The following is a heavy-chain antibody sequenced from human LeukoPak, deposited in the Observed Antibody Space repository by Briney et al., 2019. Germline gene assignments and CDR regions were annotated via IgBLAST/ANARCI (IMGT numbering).Heavy chain of an antibody. D-gene: IGHD5-12*01. J-gene: IGHJ4*02. CDR3: ARGPSGYHNT. CDR2: ISSSSSYI. CDR1: GFTFSSYS. Sequence: GGSLRLSCAAPGFTFSSYSMNWVRQAPGKGLEWVSSISSSSSYIYYADSVKGRFTISRDNSKNTLYLQMNSLRAEDTAVYYCARGPSGYHNTGGQGTLVTVSP. V-gene: IGHV3-21*01.